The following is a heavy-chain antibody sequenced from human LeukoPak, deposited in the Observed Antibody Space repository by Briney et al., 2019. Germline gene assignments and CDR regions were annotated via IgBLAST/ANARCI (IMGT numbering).Heavy chain of an antibody. CDR2: IYHSGST. V-gene: IGHV4-30-2*01. CDR1: GGSISSGGYS. CDR3: AGSPGFRGREGFDY. Sequence: SQTLSLTCAVSGGSISSGGYSWSWIRQPPGKGLEWIGYIYHSGSTYYNPSLKSRVTISVDRSKNQFSLKLSSVTAAYTSVYYCAGSPGFRGREGFDYWGQGTLVTVSS. J-gene: IGHJ4*02.